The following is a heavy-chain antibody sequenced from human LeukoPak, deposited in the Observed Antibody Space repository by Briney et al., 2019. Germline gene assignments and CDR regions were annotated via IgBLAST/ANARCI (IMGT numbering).Heavy chain of an antibody. Sequence: SVKVSCKASGGTFSSYEISWVRQAPGQGLEWMGGITPIFGTANYAQKFQGRVTITADKSTSTAYMELSSLRSEDTAVYYCARLPGDSYKSGWYWRFDYWGQGTLVTVSS. CDR1: GGTFSSYE. CDR3: ARLPGDSYKSGWYWRFDY. D-gene: IGHD6-19*01. CDR2: ITPIFGTA. V-gene: IGHV1-69*06. J-gene: IGHJ4*02.